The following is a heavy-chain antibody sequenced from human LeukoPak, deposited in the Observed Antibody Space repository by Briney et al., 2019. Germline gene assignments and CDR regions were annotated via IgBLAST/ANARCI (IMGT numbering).Heavy chain of an antibody. CDR3: ARRRYYYGSGSYVGWFDP. CDR2: IYYTGST. Sequence: SETLSLTCAVYGGSFSGYYWSWIRQPPGKGLEWIGSIYYTGSTYYNPSLKSRVTISVDTSKNQFSLKLSSVTAADTAVYYCARRRYYYGSGSYVGWFDPWGQGTLVTVSS. J-gene: IGHJ5*02. CDR1: GGSFSGYY. D-gene: IGHD3-10*01. V-gene: IGHV4-34*01.